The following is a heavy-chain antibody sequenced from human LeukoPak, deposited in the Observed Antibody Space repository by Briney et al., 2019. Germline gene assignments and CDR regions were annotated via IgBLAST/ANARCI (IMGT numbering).Heavy chain of an antibody. CDR1: GFTFDNFG. V-gene: IGHV3-9*01. CDR2: ISWNSNNI. D-gene: IGHD3-10*01. J-gene: IGHJ6*02. CDR3: AKSTGLYFYGVDV. Sequence: GGSLRLSCAASGFTFDNFGMYWFRQAPGRGLEWVTAISWNSNNIAYADSVKGRFTLSRDNAKNSLYLQMNSLRTEDTALYYCAKSTGLYFYGVDVWGQGTTVTVSS.